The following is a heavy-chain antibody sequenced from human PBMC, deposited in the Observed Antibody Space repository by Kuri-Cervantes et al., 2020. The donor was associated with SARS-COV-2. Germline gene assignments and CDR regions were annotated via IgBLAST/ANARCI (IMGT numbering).Heavy chain of an antibody. CDR3: AKDRAIVVVPAAMGIGY. CDR2: ISYDGSNK. Sequence: GGSLRLSCAASGFTFSSYAMHWVRQAPGKGLEWVAVISYDGSNKYYADSVRGRFTISRDNSKNTLYLQMNSLRAEDTAVYYCAKDRAIVVVPAAMGIGYWGQGTLVTVSS. V-gene: IGHV3-30-3*01. CDR1: GFTFSSYA. J-gene: IGHJ4*02. D-gene: IGHD2-2*01.